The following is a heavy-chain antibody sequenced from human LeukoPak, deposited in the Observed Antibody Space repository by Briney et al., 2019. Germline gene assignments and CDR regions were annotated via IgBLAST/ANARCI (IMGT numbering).Heavy chain of an antibody. J-gene: IGHJ6*03. CDR2: MNPNSGNT. CDR3: ARGYGSGSYYYYYYMDV. D-gene: IGHD3-10*01. CDR1: GYTFTSYD. Sequence: ASVKVSCKASGYTFTSYDINWVRQATGQGLEWMGWMNPNSGNTGYAQKFQGRVTITRNTSISTAYMELSSLRSEDTAVYYCARGYGSGSYYYYYYMDVWGKGTTVTVSS. V-gene: IGHV1-8*03.